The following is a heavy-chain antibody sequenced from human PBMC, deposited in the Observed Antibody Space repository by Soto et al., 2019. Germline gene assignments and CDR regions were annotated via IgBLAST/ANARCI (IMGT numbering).Heavy chain of an antibody. CDR3: ARDKDTSSWTGFDF. CDR1: GFTFATYA. Sequence: GGSLRLSYAASGFTFATYAMSWVRQAPGKGLEWVSAISATGISTHYADSVKGRVTISRDNSANTLSLEMSSLTAEDTAVYYCARDKDTSSWTGFDFWGHGTLVTVSS. J-gene: IGHJ4*01. D-gene: IGHD1-1*01. CDR2: ISATGIST. V-gene: IGHV3-23*01.